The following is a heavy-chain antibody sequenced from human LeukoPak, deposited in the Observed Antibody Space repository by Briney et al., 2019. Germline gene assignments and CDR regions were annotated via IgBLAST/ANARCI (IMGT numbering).Heavy chain of an antibody. D-gene: IGHD2-2*02. V-gene: IGHV1-18*01. CDR1: GYIFTSYG. CDR2: ISAYNGNT. Sequence: VASVKVSCKASGYIFTSYGTSWVRQDPGQGLEWMGWISAYNGNTNYAQKFQGRVTITADESTSTAYMELSSLRSEDTAVYYCARGSALLDLSFDYWGQGTLVTVSS. CDR3: ARGSALLDLSFDY. J-gene: IGHJ4*02.